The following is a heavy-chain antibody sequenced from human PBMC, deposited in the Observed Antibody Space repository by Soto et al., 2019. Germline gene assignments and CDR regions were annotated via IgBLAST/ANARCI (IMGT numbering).Heavy chain of an antibody. CDR1: GGTFSSYA. CDR3: ASVETQRYYYGMDG. D-gene: IGHD2-15*01. J-gene: IGHJ6*02. CDR2: IIPIFRTA. Sequence: QVQLVQSGAEVKKPGSSVKVSCKASGGTFSSYAISWVRQAPGQGLEWMGGIIPIFRTADYAPKFQGRVTITADESTSTAYMELSSLRSEDTAVYYCASVETQRYYYGMDGWGQGTTVTVAS. V-gene: IGHV1-69*12.